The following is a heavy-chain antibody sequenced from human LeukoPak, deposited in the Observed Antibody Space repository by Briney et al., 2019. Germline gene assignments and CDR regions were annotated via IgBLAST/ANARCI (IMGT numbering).Heavy chain of an antibody. Sequence: GGSLRLSCAAPGFIVNTNYMTWVRQAPGRGLEWVSFIYADGNTYYADSVKGRFTISRDISKNAVYLQMNSLRAEDTAVYYCARDSYGDANFDSWGQGTLVTVSS. CDR1: GFIVNTNY. CDR3: ARDSYGDANFDS. D-gene: IGHD4-17*01. V-gene: IGHV3-53*01. J-gene: IGHJ4*02. CDR2: IYADGNT.